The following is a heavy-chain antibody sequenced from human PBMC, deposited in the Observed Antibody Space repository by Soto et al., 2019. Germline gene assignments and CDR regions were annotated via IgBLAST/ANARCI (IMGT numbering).Heavy chain of an antibody. CDR3: AKGLGDYYYMDV. Sequence: EVQLLESGGGWVQPGGSLRRSCAASGCTFSRYTMSWVRQAPGKGLEWVSAISDSGGSTYYADSVKGRFTISRDNSKHTLFLQVNSLRAEDTAVYYCAKGLGDYYYMDVWGKGTTVTVSS. V-gene: IGHV3-23*01. J-gene: IGHJ6*03. CDR1: GCTFSRYT. CDR2: ISDSGGST.